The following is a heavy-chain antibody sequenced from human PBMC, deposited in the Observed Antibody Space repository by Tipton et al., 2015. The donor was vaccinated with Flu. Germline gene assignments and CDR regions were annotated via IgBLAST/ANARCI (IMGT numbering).Heavy chain of an antibody. V-gene: IGHV4-61*02. J-gene: IGHJ4*02. D-gene: IGHD4-17*01. CDR2: IYTSGST. CDR1: GGSISSGSYY. CDR3: ASRLNGDVDY. Sequence: TLFLTCTVSGGSISSGSYYWSWIRQPAGKGLEWIGRIYTSGSTNYNPSLKSRVTISVDTSKNQFSLKLSSVTAADTAVYYCASRLNGDVDYWGQGTLVTVSS.